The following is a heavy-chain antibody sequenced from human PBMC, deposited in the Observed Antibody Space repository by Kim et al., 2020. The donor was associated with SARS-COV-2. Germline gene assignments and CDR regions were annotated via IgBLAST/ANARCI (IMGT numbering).Heavy chain of an antibody. J-gene: IGHJ6*02. Sequence: GGSLRLSCAASGFTFSSYGMHWVRQAPGKGLEWVAVISYDGSNKYYADSVKGRFTISRDNSKNTLYLQMNSLRAEDTAVYYCATGLYYYYGMDVWGQGTT. CDR2: ISYDGSNK. CDR3: ATGLYYYYGMDV. V-gene: IGHV3-30*03. CDR1: GFTFSSYG. D-gene: IGHD7-27*01.